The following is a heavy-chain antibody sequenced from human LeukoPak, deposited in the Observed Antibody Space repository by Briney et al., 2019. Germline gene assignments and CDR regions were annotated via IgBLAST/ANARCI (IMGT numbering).Heavy chain of an antibody. CDR2: ISASGGST. CDR1: GFTFSSYA. CDR3: AKGYTWNNIRLLDY. Sequence: GGSLRLSCAASGFTFSSYAMSWVRQAPGKGLEWVSAISASGGSTYYADSVKGRFTISRGNSKNTLYLQMNSLRAEGTAVYYCAKGYTWNNIRLLDYWGQGTLVTVSS. J-gene: IGHJ4*02. V-gene: IGHV3-23*01. D-gene: IGHD1/OR15-1a*01.